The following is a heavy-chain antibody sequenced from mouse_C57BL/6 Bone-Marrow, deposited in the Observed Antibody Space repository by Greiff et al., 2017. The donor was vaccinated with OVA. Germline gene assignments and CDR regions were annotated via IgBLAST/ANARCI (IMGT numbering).Heavy chain of an antibody. Sequence: EVQLQQSGPELVKPGASVKIPCKASGYTFTDYNMDWVKQSHGKSLEWIGDINPNTGGTIYNQKFKGKATLTVDKSSSTAYMELRSLTSEDTAVYYCAREGFAEGYFDVWGTGTTVTVSS. J-gene: IGHJ1*03. V-gene: IGHV1-18*01. CDR3: AREGFAEGYFDV. CDR1: GYTFTDYN. CDR2: INPNTGGT. D-gene: IGHD6-1*01.